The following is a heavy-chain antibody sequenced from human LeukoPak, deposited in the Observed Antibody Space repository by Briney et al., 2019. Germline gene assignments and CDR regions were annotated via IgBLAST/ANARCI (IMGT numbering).Heavy chain of an antibody. CDR3: ARDRKYYDSSGYYPY. J-gene: IGHJ4*02. Sequence: ASVKVTCKASGYTSTGYYMHWVRQAPGQGLEWMGWINPNSGGTNYAQKFQGRVTMTRDTSISTAYVELSRLRSDDTAVYYCARDRKYYDSSGYYPYWGQGTLVTVSS. D-gene: IGHD3-22*01. CDR1: GYTSTGYY. CDR2: INPNSGGT. V-gene: IGHV1-2*02.